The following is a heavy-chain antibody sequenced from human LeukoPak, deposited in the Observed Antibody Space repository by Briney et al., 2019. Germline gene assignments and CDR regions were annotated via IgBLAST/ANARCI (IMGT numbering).Heavy chain of an antibody. J-gene: IGHJ4*02. Sequence: PSETLSLTRTVSSGSIRSYHWAWIRRPTGKTLEWLGRIYTTGDTDYNPSLKSRVTMSVDTSKNQFSLNLRSVTTADTAFYYCARNGYTKSWTPLVYWGKGILVSVSS. V-gene: IGHV4-4*07. CDR3: ARNGYTKSWTPLVY. CDR2: IYTTGDT. D-gene: IGHD3/OR15-3a*01. CDR1: SGSIRSYH.